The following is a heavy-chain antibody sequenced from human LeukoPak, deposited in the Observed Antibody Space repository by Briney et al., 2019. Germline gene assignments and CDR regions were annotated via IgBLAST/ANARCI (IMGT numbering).Heavy chain of an antibody. CDR2: ISGSGNST. J-gene: IGHJ4*02. V-gene: IGHV3-23*01. CDR1: GFTFSSYA. D-gene: IGHD6-25*01. CDR3: AKGAGSSGWNPSDY. Sequence: SGGSLRLSCVASGFTFSSYAMSWVRQAPGKGLEWDSVISGSGNSTYYPDSVRGRFTISRDNSKNTLYLQMSSLRAEDTAVYYCAKGAGSSGWNPSDYWGQGILATVSS.